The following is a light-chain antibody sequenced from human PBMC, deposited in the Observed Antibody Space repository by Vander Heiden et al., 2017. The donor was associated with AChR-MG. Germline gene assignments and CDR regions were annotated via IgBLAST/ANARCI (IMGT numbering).Light chain of an antibody. J-gene: IGKJ2*01. Sequence: DIQMTKSPSSLSASVGDRVTITCRASQGIRNDLGWYQQKPGKVPKRLIYAASSLQSGVPSRCSGSGSGTEFTLTISSLQPEDVATYYCLKYKRPMYTFGQGTKLEIK. V-gene: IGKV1-17*01. CDR1: QGIRND. CDR2: AAS. CDR3: LKYKRPMYT.